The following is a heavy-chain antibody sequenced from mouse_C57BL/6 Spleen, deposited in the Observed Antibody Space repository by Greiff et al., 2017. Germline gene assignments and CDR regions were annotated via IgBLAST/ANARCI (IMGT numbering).Heavy chain of an antibody. CDR1: GYTFTSYW. D-gene: IGHD2-12*01. CDR3: ARRDYYSKEGAMDY. Sequence: QVQLQQSGAELVKPGASVKMSCKASGYTFTSYWITWVKQRPGQGLEWIGDIYPGSGSTNYNEKFKSKATLTVDTSSSTAYMQLSSLTSEDSAVYYCARRDYYSKEGAMDYWGQGTSVTVSS. J-gene: IGHJ4*01. CDR2: IYPGSGST. V-gene: IGHV1-55*01.